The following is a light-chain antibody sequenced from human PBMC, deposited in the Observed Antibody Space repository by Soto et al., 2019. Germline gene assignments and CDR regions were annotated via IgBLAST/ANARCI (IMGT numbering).Light chain of an antibody. V-gene: IGKV3-20*01. J-gene: IGKJ2*01. Sequence: EIVLTQSPGTLSLSPGERATLSCRASQSVSSSYLASYQQKPGQAPRLLIYDASSRATGIPDRFSGSGSGTDFTLSISRLEPEDFAVYYCQQYGSSPYTFGQGTKLEIK. CDR3: QQYGSSPYT. CDR2: DAS. CDR1: QSVSSSY.